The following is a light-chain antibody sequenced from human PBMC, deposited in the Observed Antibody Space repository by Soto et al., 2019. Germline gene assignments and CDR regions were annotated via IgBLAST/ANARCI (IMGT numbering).Light chain of an antibody. CDR1: QSISSW. V-gene: IGKV1-5*03. CDR3: QQYNDASPT. Sequence: DIQMTQSPSTLSASVGDSVTITCRASQSISSWLAWYQQKPGKVPKLLIYKASSLESEVPSRFSGRGSGTEFTLTISSLQPDDVATYYCQQYNDASPTFGQGTKLEIK. CDR2: KAS. J-gene: IGKJ2*01.